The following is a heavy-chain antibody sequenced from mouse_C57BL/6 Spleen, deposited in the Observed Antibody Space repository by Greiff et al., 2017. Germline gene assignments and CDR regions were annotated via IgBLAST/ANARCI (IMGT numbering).Heavy chain of an antibody. Sequence: QVQLQQPGAELVRPGSSVKLSCKASGYTFTSYWMHWVKQRPIQGLEWIGNIDPSDSETHYNQKFKDKATLTVDNSSSTAYMQLSSLTSVDSAVYYCATAYSNSLNYWGRGTTLTVSS. CDR3: ATAYSNSLNY. CDR2: IDPSDSET. D-gene: IGHD2-5*01. CDR1: GYTFTSYW. V-gene: IGHV1-52*01. J-gene: IGHJ2*01.